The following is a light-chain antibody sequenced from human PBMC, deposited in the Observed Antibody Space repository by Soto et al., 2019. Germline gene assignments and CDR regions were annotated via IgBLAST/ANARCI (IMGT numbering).Light chain of an antibody. CDR2: DAS. CDR3: QQYGDWPGA. CDR1: QSVGSM. J-gene: IGKJ4*01. V-gene: IGKV3D-15*01. Sequence: IPQSPPTLAVSPGEGDTLSCVSSQSVGSMLAWYQQRPGQAPRLLIYDASNRATGIPARFSGRGSGTEFSLTISSLQSEDFAVYSCQQYGDWPGAFGGGTKVDIK.